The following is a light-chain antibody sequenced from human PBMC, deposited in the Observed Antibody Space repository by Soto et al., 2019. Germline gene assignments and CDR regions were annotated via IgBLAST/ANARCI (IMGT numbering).Light chain of an antibody. V-gene: IGKV3-15*01. Sequence: EIVMTQSPATLSVSPGERATLPCRASQSVSSNLAWYQQKPGQAPRLLIYGASNRATGIPARFSGSGSGTEFPLTISSLQSEDFAVYYCQQYNNWPWTFGQGTKVDIK. CDR3: QQYNNWPWT. CDR2: GAS. CDR1: QSVSSN. J-gene: IGKJ1*01.